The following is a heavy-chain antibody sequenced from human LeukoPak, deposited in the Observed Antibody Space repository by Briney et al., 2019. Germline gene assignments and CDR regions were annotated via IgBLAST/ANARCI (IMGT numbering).Heavy chain of an antibody. CDR2: IWYDGSNK. D-gene: IGHD6-13*01. J-gene: IGHJ4*02. Sequence: GGSLRLSCAASGFTFSSYGMHWVRQAPGKGLEWVAVIWYDGSNKYYADSVKGRFTISGDNSKNTLYLQMNSLRAEDTAVYYCAPTRGSSSWPFDYWGQGTLVTVSS. V-gene: IGHV3-33*01. CDR3: APTRGSSSWPFDY. CDR1: GFTFSSYG.